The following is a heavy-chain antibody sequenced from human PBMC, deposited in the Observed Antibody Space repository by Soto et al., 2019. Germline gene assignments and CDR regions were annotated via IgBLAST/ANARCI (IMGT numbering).Heavy chain of an antibody. CDR2: IKVSTGIT. V-gene: IGHV1-18*01. CDR1: GYTFVNHG. Sequence: ASVKVSCKASGYTFVNHGVSWVRQAPGQGLEWMGWIKVSTGITNYAGNFQGRVTMTTDTSTSTAYMELGSLRSYDTAVYYCARRYSSDWHFVFDYWGQGTRVTVSS. D-gene: IGHD6-19*01. CDR3: ARRYSSDWHFVFDY. J-gene: IGHJ4*02.